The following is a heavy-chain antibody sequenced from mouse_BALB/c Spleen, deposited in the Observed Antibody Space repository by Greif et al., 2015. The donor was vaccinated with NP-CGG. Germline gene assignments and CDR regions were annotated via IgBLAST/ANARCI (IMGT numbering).Heavy chain of an antibody. CDR3: ARYYYGSRAYAMDY. V-gene: IGHV3-8*02. CDR1: GDSITSGY. D-gene: IGHD1-1*01. CDR2: ISYSGST. J-gene: IGHJ4*01. Sequence: ESGPSLVKPSQTLSLTCSVTGDSITSGYWNWIRKFPGNKLEYMGYISYSGSTYYNPSLKSRISITRDTSKNQYYLQWNSVTTEDTATYYCARYYYGSRAYAMDYWGQGTSVTASS.